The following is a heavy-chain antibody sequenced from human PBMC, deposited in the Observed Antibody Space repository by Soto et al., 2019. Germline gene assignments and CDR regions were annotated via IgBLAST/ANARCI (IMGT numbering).Heavy chain of an antibody. J-gene: IGHJ5*02. CDR1: GDSFSSFY. CDR3: ARVGGVVTGDKWFDP. D-gene: IGHD3-3*01. CDR2: IYSSGST. V-gene: IGHV4-59*01. Sequence: QVQLQESGPGLVKPSETLSLTCSVSGDSFSSFYWSWIRQPPGKGLEWIGYIYSSGSTNYNPSLKSRVTISVDSSKNQFSLTLNSVTAADTAVYYCARVGGVVTGDKWFDPWGQGTLVTVSS.